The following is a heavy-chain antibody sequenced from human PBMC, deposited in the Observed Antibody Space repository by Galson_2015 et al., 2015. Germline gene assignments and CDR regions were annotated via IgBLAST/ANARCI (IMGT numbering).Heavy chain of an antibody. CDR3: TTDSDLIDY. V-gene: IGHV3-15*01. CDR2: IKSKTDGGTT. Sequence: SLRLSCAASGFTFSNAWMSWVRQAPGKGLEWVGHIKSKTDGGTTDYAAPVKGRFTISRDDSKNTLYLQMNSLKTEDTAVYYCTTDSDLIDYWGQGTLVTVSS. D-gene: IGHD2-21*02. CDR1: GFTFSNAW. J-gene: IGHJ4*02.